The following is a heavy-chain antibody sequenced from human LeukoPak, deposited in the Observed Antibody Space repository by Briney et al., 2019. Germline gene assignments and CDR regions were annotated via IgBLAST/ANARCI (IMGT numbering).Heavy chain of an antibody. V-gene: IGHV4-30-4*08. CDR3: ARDMVGASLGGWFDP. J-gene: IGHJ5*02. Sequence: SETLSLTCTVSGGSISSGDYYWSWIRQPPGKGLEWIGYIYYSGSTYYNPSLKSRVTISVDTSKNQFSLKLSSVTAADTAVYYCARDMVGASLGGWFDPWGQGPLVTVSS. D-gene: IGHD1-26*01. CDR1: GGSISSGDYY. CDR2: IYYSGST.